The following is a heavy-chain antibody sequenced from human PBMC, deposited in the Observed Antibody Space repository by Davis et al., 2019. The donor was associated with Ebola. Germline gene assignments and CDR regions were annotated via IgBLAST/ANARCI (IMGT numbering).Heavy chain of an antibody. V-gene: IGHV3-21*04. CDR2: ISSSSSYI. CDR3: ATRYSYAVVWGFDY. Sequence: GGSLRLPCTDSAITFSSYAMTWVRQAPGKGLEWVSSISSSSSYIYYADSVKGRFTISRDNAKNSLYLQMNSLRAEDTAVYYCATRYSYAVVWGFDYWGQGTLVTVSS. J-gene: IGHJ4*02. CDR1: AITFSSYA. D-gene: IGHD5-18*01.